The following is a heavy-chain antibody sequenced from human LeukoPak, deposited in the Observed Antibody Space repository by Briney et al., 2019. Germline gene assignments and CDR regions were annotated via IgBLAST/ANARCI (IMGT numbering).Heavy chain of an antibody. V-gene: IGHV4-39*01. D-gene: IGHD4-4*01. Sequence: PSETLSLTCAVYGGSFSGYYWGWVRQPPGKGLEWIGSIYYSGNTYYNSSLKSRVTISVDTPKNRFSLRLSSVTAADTAVYYCARSDTLTINLWGQGTLVTVSS. CDR2: IYYSGNT. CDR1: GGSFSGYY. CDR3: ARSDTLTINL. J-gene: IGHJ4*02.